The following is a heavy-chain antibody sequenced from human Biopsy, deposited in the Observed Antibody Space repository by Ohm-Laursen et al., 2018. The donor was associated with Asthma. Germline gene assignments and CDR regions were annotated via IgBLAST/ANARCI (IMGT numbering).Heavy chain of an antibody. J-gene: IGHJ4*02. D-gene: IGHD1-26*01. CDR1: GFSFSNFG. V-gene: IGHV3-30*18. Sequence: SLRLSCAAPGFSFSNFGMHWVRQAPGKGLEGVAVISFDGSNEDYADSVKGRFTISRDNSKNTLFLEMNSLRPEDTAVYYCAKELFPGWELRRGPDSWGQGTLVTVSS. CDR3: AKELFPGWELRRGPDS. CDR2: ISFDGSNE.